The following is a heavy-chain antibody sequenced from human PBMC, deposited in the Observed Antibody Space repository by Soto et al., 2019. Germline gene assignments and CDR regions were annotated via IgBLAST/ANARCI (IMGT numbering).Heavy chain of an antibody. J-gene: IGHJ4*02. CDR2: IYHSGST. Sequence: PSETLSLTCAVSGYSISSGYYWGWIRQPPGKGLEWIGSIYHSGSTYYNPSLKSRVTISVDTSKNQFSLKLSAVTAADTAVYYCARDVSVGYSYGNNVPFDYWGQGTLVTVSS. V-gene: IGHV4-38-2*02. CDR1: GYSISSGYY. D-gene: IGHD5-18*01. CDR3: ARDVSVGYSYGNNVPFDY.